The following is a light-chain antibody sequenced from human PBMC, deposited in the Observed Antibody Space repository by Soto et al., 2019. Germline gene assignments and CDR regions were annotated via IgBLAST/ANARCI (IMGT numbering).Light chain of an antibody. CDR2: AAS. CDR1: QGISTS. Sequence: DIQITQSPSSLSASVGDRVTITCLASQGISTSLNWYQQKPGKAPKLLIYAASSLQSGVPSRFSGSRSGPDFTLTISSLQPEDFATYYCLQSYSTPLSFGGGTTVDIK. V-gene: IGKV1-39*01. CDR3: LQSYSTPLS. J-gene: IGKJ4*01.